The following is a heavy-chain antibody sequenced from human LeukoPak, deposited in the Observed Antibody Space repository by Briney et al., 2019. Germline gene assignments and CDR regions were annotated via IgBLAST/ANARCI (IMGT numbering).Heavy chain of an antibody. D-gene: IGHD1-1*01. Sequence: PGGSLRLSCAASGFTFSSYSMNWVRQAPGKGLEWVSYISSSSSTIYYADSVKGRFTISRDNAKNSLYLQMNSLRAEDTAVYYCARTRTGTTKVANYGMDVWGQGTTVTVSS. CDR3: ARTRTGTTKVANYGMDV. CDR1: GFTFSSYS. CDR2: ISSSSSTI. V-gene: IGHV3-48*04. J-gene: IGHJ6*02.